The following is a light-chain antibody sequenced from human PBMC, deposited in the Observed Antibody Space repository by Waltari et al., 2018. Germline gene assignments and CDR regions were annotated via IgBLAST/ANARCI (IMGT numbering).Light chain of an antibody. V-gene: IGKV4-1*01. CDR1: VLYSSNNENY. Sequence: VLYSSNNENYLAWYQQKPGQPPKLLIYWASTRESGVPGRFSGSGSGTDFTLTISSLQAEDVAVYYCQQYFTTPPYTFGQGTKLEIK. J-gene: IGKJ2*01. CDR2: WAS. CDR3: QQYFTTPPYT.